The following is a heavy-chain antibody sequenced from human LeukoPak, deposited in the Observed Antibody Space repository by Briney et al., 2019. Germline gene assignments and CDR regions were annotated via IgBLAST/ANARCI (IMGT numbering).Heavy chain of an antibody. Sequence: GGSLRLSCAGTGFTASSNYMNWVRQAPGKGLEWVSVISSGGSIYYADSVKGRFTISRDNSKNTVYLQMNSLRAEDTAVYYCAREIRYFDWLLPKRSRFDYWGQGTLVTVSS. J-gene: IGHJ4*02. CDR2: ISSGGSI. CDR1: GFTASSNY. V-gene: IGHV3-53*01. CDR3: AREIRYFDWLLPKRSRFDY. D-gene: IGHD3-9*01.